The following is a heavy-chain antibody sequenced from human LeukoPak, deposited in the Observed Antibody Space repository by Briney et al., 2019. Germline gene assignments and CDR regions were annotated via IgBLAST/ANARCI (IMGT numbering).Heavy chain of an antibody. CDR1: GYTFTSYD. Sequence: ASVKVSCKASGYTFTSYDINWVRQATGQGLEWMGWMNPNSGNTGYAQKFQGGVTITRNTSISTAYMELSSLRSEDTAAYYCARGEAAAEGPGGYWGQGTLVTVSS. J-gene: IGHJ4*02. CDR2: MNPNSGNT. CDR3: ARGEAAAEGPGGY. D-gene: IGHD6-13*01. V-gene: IGHV1-8*03.